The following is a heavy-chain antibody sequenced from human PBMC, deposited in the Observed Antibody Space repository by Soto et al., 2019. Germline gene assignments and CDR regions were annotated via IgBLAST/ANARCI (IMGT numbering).Heavy chain of an antibody. CDR2: IYYSGST. CDR1: GGSISSGDYY. CDR3: ARGPKYYDFWSGPKYDY. J-gene: IGHJ4*02. V-gene: IGHV4-30-4*01. Sequence: SETLSLTCTVSGGSISSGDYYWSWIRHPPGKGLEWIGYIYYSGSTYYNPSLKSRVTISVDTSKNQFSLKLSSVTAADTAVYYCARGPKYYDFWSGPKYDYWGQGTLVTVGS. D-gene: IGHD3-3*01.